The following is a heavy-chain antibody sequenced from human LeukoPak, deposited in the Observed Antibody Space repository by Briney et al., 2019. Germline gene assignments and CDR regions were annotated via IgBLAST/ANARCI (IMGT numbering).Heavy chain of an antibody. J-gene: IGHJ4*02. D-gene: IGHD3-22*01. V-gene: IGHV4-30-2*01. CDR1: GGSISSGGYS. Sequence: PSETLSLTCVVSGGSISSGGYSWSWIRQPPGTGLEWIGYIYHSGSTYYNPSLKSRVTISVDRSKNQFSLKLSSVTAADTAVYYCARGPHYYDSSGYFDYWGQGTLVTVSS. CDR2: IYHSGST. CDR3: ARGPHYYDSSGYFDY.